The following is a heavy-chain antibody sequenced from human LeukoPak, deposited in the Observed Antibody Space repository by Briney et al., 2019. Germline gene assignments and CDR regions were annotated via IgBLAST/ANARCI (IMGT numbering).Heavy chain of an antibody. CDR1: GFTFSSYA. CDR3: AKEAPGRFDL. J-gene: IGHJ2*01. V-gene: IGHV3-23*01. Sequence: GGSLRLSCAASGFTFSSYAVGWVRQPPGKGLEWVSVIGVSGTSRYYADSVKDRFTISRDNSKSTLYLQMNRLRVEDTAVYYCAKEAPGRFDLWGRGTLVTVSS. CDR2: IGVSGTSR.